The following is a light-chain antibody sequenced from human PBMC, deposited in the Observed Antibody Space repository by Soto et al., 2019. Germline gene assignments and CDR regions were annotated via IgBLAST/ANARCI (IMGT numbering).Light chain of an antibody. CDR2: WAS. CDR3: QQYYSSPPT. CDR1: RNILYSSDNKNY. Sequence: DIVLTQSPDSLAVSLGERATINCKSSRNILYSSDNKNYLSWYQQRPGQPPKLLFYWASTRESGVPDRFSGSGSGTHFTLTITSLQAEDVAVYYCQQYYSSPPTFGQGTKVEIK. V-gene: IGKV4-1*01. J-gene: IGKJ1*01.